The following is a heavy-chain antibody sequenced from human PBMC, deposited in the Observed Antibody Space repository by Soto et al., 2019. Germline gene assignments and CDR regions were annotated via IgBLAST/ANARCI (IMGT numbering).Heavy chain of an antibody. V-gene: IGHV4-34*01. J-gene: IGHJ4*02. CDR1: GGSFSGYY. Sequence: QVQLQQWGAGLLKPSETLSLTCAVYGGSFSGYYWSWIRQPPGKGLEWIGDINHSGSTNYNPSLKSRVTISVDTSKNQFSLQLSSVTAADTAVYFCARDYGGNVFDYWGQGTLVTVSS. D-gene: IGHD4-17*01. CDR3: ARDYGGNVFDY. CDR2: INHSGST.